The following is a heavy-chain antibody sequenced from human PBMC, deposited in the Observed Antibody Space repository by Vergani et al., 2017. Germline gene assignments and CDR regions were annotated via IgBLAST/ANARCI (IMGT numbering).Heavy chain of an antibody. CDR2: ISSSSSYI. Sequence: EVQLVESGGGLVKPGGSLRLSCAASGFTFSSYSMNWVRQAPGKGLEWVSSISSSSSYIYYADSVKGRFTISRDNAKNSLYLQMNSLRAEDTAVYYCARVGGRTERYCTNGVCPGEPHLDYYYGMDVWGQGTTVTVSS. J-gene: IGHJ6*02. V-gene: IGHV3-21*01. D-gene: IGHD2-8*01. CDR3: ARVGGRTERYCTNGVCPGEPHLDYYYGMDV. CDR1: GFTFSSYS.